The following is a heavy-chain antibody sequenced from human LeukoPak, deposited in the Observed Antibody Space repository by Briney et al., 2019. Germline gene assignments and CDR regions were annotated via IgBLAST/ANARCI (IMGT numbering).Heavy chain of an antibody. CDR2: IRYDGSNK. Sequence: PGGSLRLSCAASGFTFSSYGMHWVRQAPGKGLEWVAFIRYDGSNKYYADSVKGRFTISRDNSKNTLYLQMNSLRAEDTAVYYCAKDRRIYYGSGSYHPLDYWGQGTLVTVSS. D-gene: IGHD3-10*01. V-gene: IGHV3-30*02. CDR1: GFTFSSYG. J-gene: IGHJ4*02. CDR3: AKDRRIYYGSGSYHPLDY.